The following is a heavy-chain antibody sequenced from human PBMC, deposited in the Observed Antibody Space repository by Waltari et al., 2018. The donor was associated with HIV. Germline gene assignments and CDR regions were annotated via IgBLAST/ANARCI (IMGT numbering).Heavy chain of an antibody. CDR3: ARMKRSYGSGQARYFYFGMDV. Sequence: EVQLVESGGGLVQPGGSLRLYCAASGFSVSDKYMSWVRMGPGKGLQWVSVLYNEGRTQYIDSVKGRLTIFRDNSKNALYLQMNSPRVDDTAVYYCARMKRSYGSGQARYFYFGMDVWGQGTTVIVSS. CDR2: LYNEGRT. V-gene: IGHV3-53*01. J-gene: IGHJ6*02. CDR1: GFSVSDKY. D-gene: IGHD3-10*01.